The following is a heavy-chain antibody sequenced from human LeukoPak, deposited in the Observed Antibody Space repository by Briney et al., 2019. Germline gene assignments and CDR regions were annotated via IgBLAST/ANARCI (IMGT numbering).Heavy chain of an antibody. CDR1: GGTLSSYA. V-gene: IGHV1-69*01. D-gene: IGHD3-9*01. J-gene: IGHJ6*02. Sequence: GSSVKVSCKASGGTLSSYAISWVRQAPGQGLEWMGGIIPIFGTANYAQKFQGRVTITADESTSTAYMELSSLRSEDTAVYYCARGFTLDYYDILTGYSSYYYYGMDVWGQGTTVTVSS. CDR3: ARGFTLDYYDILTGYSSYYYYGMDV. CDR2: IIPIFGTA.